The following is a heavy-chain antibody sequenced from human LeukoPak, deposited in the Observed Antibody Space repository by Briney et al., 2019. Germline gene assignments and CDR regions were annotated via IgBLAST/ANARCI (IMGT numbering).Heavy chain of an antibody. CDR2: IIPILGIA. V-gene: IGHV1-69*04. CDR1: GGTFSSYA. Sequence: ASVKVSCKASGGTFSSYAISWVRQAPGQGLEWMGRIIPILGIANYAQKFQGRVTITADKSTSTAYMELSSLRSEDTAVYYCARDRAALARIGGMDVWGQGTTVTVSS. D-gene: IGHD5-12*01. CDR3: ARDRAALARIGGMDV. J-gene: IGHJ6*02.